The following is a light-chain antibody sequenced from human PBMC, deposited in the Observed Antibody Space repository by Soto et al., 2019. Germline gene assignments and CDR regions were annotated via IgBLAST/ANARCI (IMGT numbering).Light chain of an antibody. Sequence: EIVLTQSPGTVSLSPGERATLSCRASQSVSSSYLAWYQQKPGQAPRLLIYDASTRATVIPARFSGSGSGTEFTLTISSLQSEDFAVYFCQQYNNWPPNFGQGTRLEIK. J-gene: IGKJ5*01. CDR1: QSVSSSY. V-gene: IGKV3-15*01. CDR3: QQYNNWPPN. CDR2: DAS.